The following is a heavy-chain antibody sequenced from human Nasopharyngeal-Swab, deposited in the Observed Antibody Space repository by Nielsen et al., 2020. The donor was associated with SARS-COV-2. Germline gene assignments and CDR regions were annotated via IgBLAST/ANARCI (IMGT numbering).Heavy chain of an antibody. J-gene: IGHJ6*02. V-gene: IGHV3-53*01. CDR3: ARDYRLRYFDWSYYCYGMDV. D-gene: IGHD3-9*01. Sequence: WIRHPPGKGLEWVSVIYSGGSTYYADSVKGRFTISRDNSKNTLYLQMNSLRAEDTAVYYCARDYRLRYFDWSYYCYGMDVWGQGTTVTVSS. CDR2: IYSGGST.